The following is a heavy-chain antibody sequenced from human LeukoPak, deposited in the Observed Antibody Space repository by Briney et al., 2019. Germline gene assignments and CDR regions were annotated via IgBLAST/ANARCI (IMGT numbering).Heavy chain of an antibody. CDR3: AKSGAVTTSYYYYYMDV. Sequence: GVSLRFTSTASGFTFSNYAMIWVGQAPGKELKWVSAISGSGGSTYYADSVKGRFTISRDNSKNTLYLQMNSLRAEDTAVYYCAKSGAVTTSYYYYYMDVWGKGTTVTVSS. CDR2: ISGSGGST. J-gene: IGHJ6*03. D-gene: IGHD4-17*01. CDR1: GFTFSNYA. V-gene: IGHV3-23*01.